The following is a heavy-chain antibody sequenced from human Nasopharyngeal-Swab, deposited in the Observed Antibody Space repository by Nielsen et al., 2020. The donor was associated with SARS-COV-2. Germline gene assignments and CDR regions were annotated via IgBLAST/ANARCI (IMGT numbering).Heavy chain of an antibody. D-gene: IGHD6-19*01. CDR1: GGSISNGSYY. CDR3: ARVTGYSSGWRGFDY. CDR2: IYTSGST. Sequence: SETLSLTCTVSGGSISNGSYYWSWIRQPAGKGLEWIGRIYTSGSTNYNPSLKSRVTISVDTSKNQFSLKLSSVTAADTAVYYCARVTGYSSGWRGFDYWGQGTLVTVSS. V-gene: IGHV4-61*02. J-gene: IGHJ4*02.